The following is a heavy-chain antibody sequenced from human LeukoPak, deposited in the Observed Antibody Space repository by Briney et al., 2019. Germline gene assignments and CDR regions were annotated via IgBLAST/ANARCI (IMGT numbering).Heavy chain of an antibody. CDR1: GGSISSSSYY. CDR2: IYYSGST. V-gene: IGHV4-61*05. D-gene: IGHD2-8*01. J-gene: IGHJ6*02. Sequence: SETLSLTCTVSGGSISSSSYYWSWIRQPPRTGLEWIGYIYYSGSTNYNPSLKSRVTISVDTSKNQFSLKLSSVTAADTAVYYCARRRGVSMDVWGQGTTVTVSS. CDR3: ARRRGVSMDV.